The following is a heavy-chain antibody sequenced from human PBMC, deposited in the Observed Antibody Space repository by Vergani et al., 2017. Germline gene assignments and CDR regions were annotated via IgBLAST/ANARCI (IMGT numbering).Heavy chain of an antibody. J-gene: IGHJ4*02. Sequence: EVQLVESGGGLVQPGGSLRLSCAASGFTFIDYWMGWVRQVPGKGLEWVANIRPDGREQYYVDSVKGTFTISRDNSKSSLYLHLNSLRVDDTGIYYGATFPGFCLSVNCLDYWGQGTTVTVSS. V-gene: IGHV3-7*03. CDR1: GFTFIDYW. CDR2: IRPDGREQ. CDR3: ATFPGFCLSVNCLDY. D-gene: IGHD3-3*01.